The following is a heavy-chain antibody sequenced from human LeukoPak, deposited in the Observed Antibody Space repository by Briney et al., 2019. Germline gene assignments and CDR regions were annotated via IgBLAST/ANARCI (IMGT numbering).Heavy chain of an antibody. CDR1: GFTFSNYG. CDR3: AKVEDYYDSSGYSRDEYFQH. Sequence: PGGSLRLSCEASGFTFSNYGMHWVRQAPGKGLEWVAVIWYDGSNKYYGDSVKGRFTISRDNSKNTLYLQMNSLRAEDTAVYYCAKVEDYYDSSGYSRDEYFQHWGQGTLVTVSS. V-gene: IGHV3-33*06. CDR2: IWYDGSNK. J-gene: IGHJ1*01. D-gene: IGHD3-22*01.